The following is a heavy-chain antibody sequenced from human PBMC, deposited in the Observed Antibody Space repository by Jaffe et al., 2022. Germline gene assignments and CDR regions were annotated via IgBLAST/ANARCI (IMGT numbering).Heavy chain of an antibody. J-gene: IGHJ5*02. D-gene: IGHD1-26*01. CDR3: ARSGVWYSGNQGWFDP. Sequence: QVQLVQSGAEVKKPGSSVKVSCKASGGTFSSYTISWVRQAPGQGLEWMGRIIPILGIANYAQKFQGRVTITADKSTSTAYMELSSLRSEDTAVYYCARSGVWYSGNQGWFDPWGQGTLVTVSS. CDR1: GGTFSSYT. V-gene: IGHV1-69*02. CDR2: IIPILGIA.